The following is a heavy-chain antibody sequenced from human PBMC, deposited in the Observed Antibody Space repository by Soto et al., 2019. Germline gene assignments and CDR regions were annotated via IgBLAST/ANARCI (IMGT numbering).Heavy chain of an antibody. J-gene: IGHJ4*02. Sequence: SETLSLTCTVSGGSISSYYWSWIRQPPGKGLEWIGYIYYSGSTNYNPSLKSRVTISVDTSKNQFSLKLSSVTAADTAVYYCARYYDGSGYYYYFDYWGQGALVTVS. CDR2: IYYSGST. CDR3: ARYYDGSGYYYYFDY. V-gene: IGHV4-59*01. D-gene: IGHD3-22*01. CDR1: GGSISSYY.